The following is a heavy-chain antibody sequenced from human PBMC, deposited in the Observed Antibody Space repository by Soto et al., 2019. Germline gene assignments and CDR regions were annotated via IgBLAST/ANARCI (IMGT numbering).Heavy chain of an antibody. CDR1: GFTFSDYY. D-gene: IGHD1-1*01. J-gene: IGHJ6*04. V-gene: IGHV3-11*01. CDR2: ISSSGSTI. Sequence: GESLKISCAASGFTFSDYYMSWIRQAPGKGLEWVSYISSSGSTIYYADSVKGRFTISRDNAKNSLYLQMNSLRAEDTAVYYCARDESARNWNDVADVWGKGTTVTVSS. CDR3: ARDESARNWNDVADV.